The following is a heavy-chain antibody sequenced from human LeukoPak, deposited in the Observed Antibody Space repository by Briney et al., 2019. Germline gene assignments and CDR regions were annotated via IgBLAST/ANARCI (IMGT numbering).Heavy chain of an antibody. CDR3: AREQDGGSYPAYYFDY. CDR2: ISYDGSNK. D-gene: IGHD1-26*01. CDR1: GFTFSSYA. V-gene: IGHV3-30-3*01. J-gene: IGHJ4*02. Sequence: PGGSLRLSCAASGFTFSSYAMHWVRQAPGKGLEWVAVISYDGSNKYYADSVKGRFTISRDNSKNTLYLQMNSLRAEDTAVYYCAREQDGGSYPAYYFDYWGQGTLVTVSS.